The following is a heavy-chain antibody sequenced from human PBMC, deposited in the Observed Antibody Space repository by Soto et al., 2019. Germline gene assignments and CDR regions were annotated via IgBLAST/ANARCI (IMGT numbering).Heavy chain of an antibody. J-gene: IGHJ4*02. Sequence: GGSLRLSGVASGFSFRRYGMFWVRQAPGKGLEWVAVISPDGSTNYADSVKDRFTMSRDNSKNTVYLQMNGLRGDDTAVYYCAKDARYCAERCYMFDYWGQGALVTVSS. V-gene: IGHV3-30*18. CDR1: GFSFRRYG. CDR2: ISPDGST. D-gene: IGHD2-8*02. CDR3: AKDARYCAERCYMFDY.